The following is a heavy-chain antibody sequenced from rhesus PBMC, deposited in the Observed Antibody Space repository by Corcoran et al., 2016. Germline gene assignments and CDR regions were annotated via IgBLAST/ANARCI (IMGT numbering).Heavy chain of an antibody. J-gene: IGHJ4*01. CDR3: AREIAAAGTGY. D-gene: IGHD6-31*01. V-gene: IGHV4-106*01. CDR1: GGSISGYYL. Sequence: QVQLQESGPGVVKPSETLSLTCAVSGGSISGYYLWSWIRQPPGKGLEWIGYIYGCSGYTSYNPTLKSRVVILIDTSKNQFSLKLSSVTAADTAVYYCAREIAAAGTGYWGQGVLVTVSS. CDR2: IYGCSGYT.